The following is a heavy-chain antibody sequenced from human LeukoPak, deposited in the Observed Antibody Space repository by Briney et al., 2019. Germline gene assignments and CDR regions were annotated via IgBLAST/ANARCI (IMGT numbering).Heavy chain of an antibody. Sequence: GGSLRLSCAASGLTFSSYAMSWVRQAPGKGLDWVSRISGSGGSTFYADSVKGRFTISRDNSKNTLYLQMNSLRAEDTAIDYCAKLGDSSIQFIDYWGQGALVTVSS. CDR3: AKLGDSSIQFIDY. D-gene: IGHD5-24*01. CDR2: ISGSGGST. J-gene: IGHJ4*02. V-gene: IGHV3-23*01. CDR1: GLTFSSYA.